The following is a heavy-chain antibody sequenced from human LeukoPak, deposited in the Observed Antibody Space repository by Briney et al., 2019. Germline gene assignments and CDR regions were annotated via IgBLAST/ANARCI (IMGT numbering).Heavy chain of an antibody. CDR1: GGSISSYY. D-gene: IGHD2-21*01. J-gene: IGHJ5*02. Sequence: SETLSLTCTVSGGSISSYYWSWIRQPPGKGLEWIGYIYYSGSTNYNPSLKSRVTMSVDTSKNQFSLKLSSVTAADTAVYYCARDKEAYSNWFDPWGQGTLVTVSS. V-gene: IGHV4-59*12. CDR2: IYYSGST. CDR3: ARDKEAYSNWFDP.